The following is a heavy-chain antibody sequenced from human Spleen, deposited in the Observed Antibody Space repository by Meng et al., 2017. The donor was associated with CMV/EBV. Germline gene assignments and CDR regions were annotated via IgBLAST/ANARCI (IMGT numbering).Heavy chain of an antibody. CDR1: GFTFSDYY. V-gene: IGHV3-11*01. J-gene: IGHJ5*02. CDR2: ISNTGTTI. D-gene: IGHD6-19*01. Sequence: GGSLRLSCAASGFTFSDYYMTWIRQAPGKGLEWVSYISNTGTTIYYADSVRGRFTISRDNSKNTLYLQMNSLRAEDTAVYYCAKADFVIAVAGHGWFDPWGQGTLVTVSS. CDR3: AKADFVIAVAGHGWFDP.